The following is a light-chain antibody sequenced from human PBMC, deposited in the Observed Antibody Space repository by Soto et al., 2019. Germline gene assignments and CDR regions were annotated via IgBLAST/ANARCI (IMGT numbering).Light chain of an antibody. CDR3: EHYDNLPPFT. CDR1: QDIRTS. Sequence: DIQMTQSPSSLSASVGARVSITCQASQDIRTSLSWFQQKPGRAPKLLIYGASNLETGVPSRFRASGSGTDFTFTISSLQPEDIATYYCEHYDNLPPFTFGPGTKVDIK. CDR2: GAS. J-gene: IGKJ3*01. V-gene: IGKV1-33*01.